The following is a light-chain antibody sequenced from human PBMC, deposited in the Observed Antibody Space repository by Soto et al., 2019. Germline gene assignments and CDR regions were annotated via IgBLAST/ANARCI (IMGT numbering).Light chain of an antibody. Sequence: QSALTQPASVSGSPGQSITISCTGTGSDIGGYNHVSWYQHHPGKAPKLIIYEVTNRPSGVSNRFSGSKSGNTASLTISGLQAEDEADYYRSSYTSSTTYVFATVTKLTVL. CDR1: GSDIGGYNH. V-gene: IGLV2-14*01. CDR3: SSYTSSTTYV. CDR2: EVT. J-gene: IGLJ1*01.